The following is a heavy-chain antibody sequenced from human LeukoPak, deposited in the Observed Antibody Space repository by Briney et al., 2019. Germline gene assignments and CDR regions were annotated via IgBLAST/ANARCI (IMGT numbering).Heavy chain of an antibody. D-gene: IGHD5-24*01. CDR2: IYYTGST. Sequence: SETLSLTCTVSGDSFSSYYWSWIRQPPGKGLDWIGYIYYTGSTNYNPSLKSRVTISLDASKNHFSLKLSSLTAADTAVYYCARARSAFNYPLYFDYWGQGALVTVSS. CDR1: GDSFSSYY. CDR3: ARARSAFNYPLYFDY. V-gene: IGHV4-59*01. J-gene: IGHJ4*02.